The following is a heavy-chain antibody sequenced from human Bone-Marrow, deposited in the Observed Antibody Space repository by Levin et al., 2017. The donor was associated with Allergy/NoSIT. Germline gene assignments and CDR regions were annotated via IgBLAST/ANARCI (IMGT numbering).Heavy chain of an antibody. CDR2: IYYSGYT. D-gene: IGHD5-24*01. Sequence: PSETLSLTCTVSGGLIGSYYWSWIRQPPGKGLEWIGYIYYSGYTNYNPSLKSRVTISVDTSNSQFSLKLSSVTAADTAVYYCARAEIERDGYNYFDYWGQGTLVTVSS. CDR1: GGLIGSYY. CDR3: ARAEIERDGYNYFDY. J-gene: IGHJ4*02. V-gene: IGHV4-59*01.